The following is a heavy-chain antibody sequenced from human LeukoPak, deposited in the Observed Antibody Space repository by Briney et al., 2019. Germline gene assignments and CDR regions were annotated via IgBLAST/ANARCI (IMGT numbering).Heavy chain of an antibody. D-gene: IGHD2-2*01. CDR2: ISYDGSNK. Sequence: GRSLRLSCAASGFTFSSYAMHWVRQAPGKGLEWVAVISYDGSNKYYADSVKGRFTISRDNSKNTLYLQMNSLRAEDTAVYYCARDLGTHCSSTSCPRGAFDYWGQGPLVTVSS. CDR3: ARDLGTHCSSTSCPRGAFDY. J-gene: IGHJ4*02. CDR1: GFTFSSYA. V-gene: IGHV3-30*04.